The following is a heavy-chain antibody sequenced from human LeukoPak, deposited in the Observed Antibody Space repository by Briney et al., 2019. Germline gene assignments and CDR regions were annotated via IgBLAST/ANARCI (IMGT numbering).Heavy chain of an antibody. CDR1: GYTFTSYY. J-gene: IGHJ6*03. CDR3: ARGALDLAHHYYYYYMDV. CDR2: INPNSGGT. V-gene: IGHV1-2*02. Sequence: GASVKVSCKASGYTFTSYYMHWVRQAPGQGLEWMGWINPNSGGTNYAQKFQGRVTMTRDTSISTAYMELSRLRSDDTAVYYCARGALDLAHHYYYYYMDVWGKGTTVTISS.